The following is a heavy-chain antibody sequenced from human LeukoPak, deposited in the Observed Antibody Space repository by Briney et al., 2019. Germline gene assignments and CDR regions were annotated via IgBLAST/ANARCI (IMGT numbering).Heavy chain of an antibody. Sequence: GGSLRLSCAASGFSFTTYWMSWVRQAPGKGLEWVANINQDGSEKYYVDSVKGRFTISRDNAKNSLYLQMNSLRAEDTAVYYCVMYSRADYWGQGTLVTVSS. J-gene: IGHJ4*02. V-gene: IGHV3-7*01. D-gene: IGHD6-13*01. CDR2: INQDGSEK. CDR3: VMYSRADY. CDR1: GFSFTTYW.